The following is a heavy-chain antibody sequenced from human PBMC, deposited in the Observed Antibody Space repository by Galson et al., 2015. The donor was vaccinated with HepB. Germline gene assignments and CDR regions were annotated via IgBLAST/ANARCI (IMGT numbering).Heavy chain of an antibody. CDR3: ARSWGSGDY. J-gene: IGHJ4*02. V-gene: IGHV3-23*01. D-gene: IGHD7-27*01. Sequence: SLRLSCAASGFTFSSFTMNWGRQAPGKGLEWISSISGRGGNTYYADSVKGRFTISRDNSKNTLYLQMKTLRAEDTAVYYCARSWGSGDYWGQGTLVTVSS. CDR1: GFTFSSFT. CDR2: ISGRGGNT.